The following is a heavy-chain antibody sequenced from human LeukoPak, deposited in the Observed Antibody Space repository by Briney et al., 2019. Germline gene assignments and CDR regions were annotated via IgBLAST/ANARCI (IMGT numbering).Heavy chain of an antibody. CDR1: GYTFTSYD. V-gene: IGHV1-18*01. J-gene: IGHJ6*03. CDR3: AREPRSLYYMDV. CDR2: ISAYNGNT. Sequence: ASVKVSCKASGYTFTSYDINWVRQATGQGLEWMGWISAYNGNTNYAQKLQGRVTMTTDTSTSTAYMELRSLRSDDTAVYYCAREPRSLYYMDVWGKGTTVTVSS.